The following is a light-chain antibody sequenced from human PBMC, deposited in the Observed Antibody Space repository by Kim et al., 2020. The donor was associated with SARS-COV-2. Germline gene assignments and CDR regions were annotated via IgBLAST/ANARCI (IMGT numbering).Light chain of an antibody. V-gene: IGLV1-44*01. Sequence: GPRVTSPCPGSRSNIGSNTVNWYQQPPGTAPKLLIYSNNQRPSGVPDRFSGSKSGASASLAISGLQSEDEADYYCAAWDDSLNGVVFGGGTQLTVL. J-gene: IGLJ2*01. CDR1: RSNIGSNT. CDR2: SNN. CDR3: AAWDDSLNGVV.